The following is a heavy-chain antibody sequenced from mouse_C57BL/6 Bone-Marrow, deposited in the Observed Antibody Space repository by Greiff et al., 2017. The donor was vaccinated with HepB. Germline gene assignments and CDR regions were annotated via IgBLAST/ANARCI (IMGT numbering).Heavy chain of an antibody. CDR1: GFSFNTYS. Sequence: EVQGVESGGGLVQPKGSLKLSCAASGFSFNTYSMNWVRQAPGKGLEWVARIRSKSNNYATYYADSVKDRFIISRDDSESMLYLQMNNVKTEDTAMYCCCGKGWFSYWGQGNLVTVSA. CDR2: IRSKSNNYAT. D-gene: IGHD1-1*01. CDR3: CGKGWFSY. V-gene: IGHV10-1*01. J-gene: IGHJ3*01.